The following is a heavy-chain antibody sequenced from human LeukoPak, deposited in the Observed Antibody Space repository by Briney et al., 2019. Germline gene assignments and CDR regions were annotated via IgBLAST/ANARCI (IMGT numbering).Heavy chain of an antibody. CDR2: IYIDGTT. V-gene: IGHV3-53*05. CDR3: AKFFEWELPFDY. Sequence: GGSLRLSCAASGFIVSHNYMTWVRQAPGKGLEWISVIYIDGTTYYADSVKGRFTISRDNSKNTLYLQMNSLRAEDTAVYYCAKFFEWELPFDYWGQGTLVTVSS. J-gene: IGHJ4*02. D-gene: IGHD1-26*01. CDR1: GFIVSHNY.